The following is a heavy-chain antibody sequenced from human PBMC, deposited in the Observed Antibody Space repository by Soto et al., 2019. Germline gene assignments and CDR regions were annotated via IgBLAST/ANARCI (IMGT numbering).Heavy chain of an antibody. J-gene: IGHJ4*02. CDR2: TWYDGNNK. CDR1: GFTFRSYG. Sequence: GGSLRLSCEATGFTFRSYGMHWVRQAPGKGLEWVAVTWYDGNNKYYADSVKGRFTISRDNSKNTLYLQMSSLRAEDTAVYYCARDRSGYDQTPDYWGQGTLVTV. D-gene: IGHD5-12*01. CDR3: ARDRSGYDQTPDY. V-gene: IGHV3-33*01.